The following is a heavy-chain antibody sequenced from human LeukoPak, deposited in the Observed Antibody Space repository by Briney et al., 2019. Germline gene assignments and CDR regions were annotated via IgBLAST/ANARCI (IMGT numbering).Heavy chain of an antibody. Sequence: PGGSLRLSCAASGFTFSSYSMNWVRQAPGKGLEWVSYSSSNGKSIYHADSVKGRFTISRDNAKNSLYLQMNSLRAEDTAVYYCARRAILTGHTDVFDIWGQGTEVTVSS. CDR3: ARRAILTGHTDVFDI. CDR2: SSSNGKSI. D-gene: IGHD3-9*01. CDR1: GFTFSSYS. V-gene: IGHV3-48*03. J-gene: IGHJ3*02.